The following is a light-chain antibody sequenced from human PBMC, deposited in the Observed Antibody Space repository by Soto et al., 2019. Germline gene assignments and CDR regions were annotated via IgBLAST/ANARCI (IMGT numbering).Light chain of an antibody. Sequence: QSALTQPASVSGSPGQSITISCPGTSSDVGGYNYVSWYQQHPGKAPTLMIYDVSNRPSGVSNRFSGSKSGNTASLTISGLQAEDEADYYCGSYTSSSTVIFGGGTKVTVL. CDR3: GSYTSSSTVI. J-gene: IGLJ2*01. CDR1: SSDVGGYNY. V-gene: IGLV2-14*03. CDR2: DVS.